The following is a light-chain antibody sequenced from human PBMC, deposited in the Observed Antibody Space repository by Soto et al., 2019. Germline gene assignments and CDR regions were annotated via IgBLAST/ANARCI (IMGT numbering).Light chain of an antibody. CDR2: LAS. CDR1: QSVSSSQ. V-gene: IGKV3-20*01. CDR3: LQYGSSPWT. Sequence: EIVLTQSPGTLSLSPGERATLSCRASQSVSSSQLAWYQQKAGQAPRLLIYLASSMATGISDRFSGCGSGTDFPLTISRRGPDDFAEYYCLQYGSSPWTFGQGTKVEIK. J-gene: IGKJ1*01.